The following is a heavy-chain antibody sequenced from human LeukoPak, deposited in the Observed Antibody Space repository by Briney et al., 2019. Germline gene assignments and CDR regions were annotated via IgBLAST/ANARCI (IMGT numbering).Heavy chain of an antibody. CDR1: GDSVSSKNTA. Sequence: SQTLSLTCAISGDSVSSKNTAWNWIRQSPPRGLEWLGRTYYRSRWYNDYAVSVTSRIIITPDTSKNQFSLQLNSVTPEDTAMYYCARGLNWGGFDYWDQGNLVIVSS. CDR3: ARGLNWGGFDY. J-gene: IGHJ4*02. CDR2: TYYRSRWYN. V-gene: IGHV6-1*01. D-gene: IGHD7-27*01.